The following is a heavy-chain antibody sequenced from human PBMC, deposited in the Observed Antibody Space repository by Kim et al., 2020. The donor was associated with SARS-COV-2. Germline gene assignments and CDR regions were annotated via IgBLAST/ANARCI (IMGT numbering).Heavy chain of an antibody. CDR2: INSDGSSR. D-gene: IGHD2-21*02. V-gene: IGHV3-74*01. J-gene: IGHJ6*02. CDR1: GFTFSSYW. Sequence: GGSLRLSCAASGFTFSSYWMYWVRQAPGKGLVWVSRINSDGSSRSYADSVKGRFTISRDNAKNTLYLQMNSLRAEDTAVYYCARVGTGSGANYYDYAMDVWGQGTTVTVSS. CDR3: ARVGTGSGANYYDYAMDV.